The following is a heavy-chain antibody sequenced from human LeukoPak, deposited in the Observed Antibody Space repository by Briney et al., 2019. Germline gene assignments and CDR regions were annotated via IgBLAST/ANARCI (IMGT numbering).Heavy chain of an antibody. Sequence: ASVKVSCKASGYTFTGYYMHWVRQAPGQGFEWMGRINPNSGGTNYAQKFQGRVTMTRDTSISTAYMELSRLRSDDTAVYYCARGRRYDYVWGSYRYPKEDFDYWGQGTLVTVSS. V-gene: IGHV1-2*06. CDR1: GYTFTGYY. J-gene: IGHJ4*02. CDR3: ARGRRYDYVWGSYRYPKEDFDY. CDR2: INPNSGGT. D-gene: IGHD3-16*02.